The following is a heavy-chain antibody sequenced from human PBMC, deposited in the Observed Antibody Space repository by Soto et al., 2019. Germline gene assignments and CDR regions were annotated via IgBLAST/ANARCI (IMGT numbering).Heavy chain of an antibody. CDR1: GGTFSSYA. Sequence: QVQLVQSGAEVKKPGSSVKVSCKASGGTFSSYAISWVRQAPGHGLEWMGGIIPIFGTANYAQKFQGRVTITADESTSTAYMELSSLRSEDTAVYYCASRLRSYGYRVSAYYYDGMDVWGQGTTVTVSS. CDR3: ASRLRSYGYRVSAYYYDGMDV. J-gene: IGHJ6*02. D-gene: IGHD5-18*01. CDR2: IIPIFGTA. V-gene: IGHV1-69*01.